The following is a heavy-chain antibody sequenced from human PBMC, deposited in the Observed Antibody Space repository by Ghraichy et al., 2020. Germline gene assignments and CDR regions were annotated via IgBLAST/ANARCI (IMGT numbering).Heavy chain of an antibody. CDR3: AKVGGGTDYYYYGMDV. J-gene: IGHJ6*02. CDR1: GFTFSSYA. V-gene: IGHV3-23*01. CDR2: ISGSGGST. Sequence: GGSLRLSCAASGFTFSSYAMSWVRQAPGKGLEWVSAISGSGGSTYYADSVKGRFTISRDNSKNTLYLQMNSLRAEDTAVYYCAKVGGGTDYYYYGMDVWGQGTTVTVSS. D-gene: IGHD4-23*01.